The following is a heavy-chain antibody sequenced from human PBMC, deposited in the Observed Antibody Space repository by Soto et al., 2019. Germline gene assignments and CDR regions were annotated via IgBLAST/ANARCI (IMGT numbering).Heavy chain of an antibody. D-gene: IGHD6-6*01. CDR1: GYSFTSYW. V-gene: IGHV5-51*01. Sequence: LGESLKISCKGSGYSFTSYWIGWVRQMPGKGLEWMGIIYPGDSDTGYSPSFQGQVTISADKSISTAYLQWSSLKASDTAMYYCARNLARLAAPTSYGMDVWGQGTTVTVSS. CDR2: IYPGDSDT. CDR3: ARNLARLAAPTSYGMDV. J-gene: IGHJ6*02.